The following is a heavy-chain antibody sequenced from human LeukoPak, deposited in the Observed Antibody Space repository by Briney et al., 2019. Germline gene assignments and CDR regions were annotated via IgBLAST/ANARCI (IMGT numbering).Heavy chain of an antibody. CDR2: ISYDGSNK. CDR1: GFTFSSYA. D-gene: IGHD3-22*01. J-gene: IGHJ4*02. V-gene: IGHV3-30-3*01. CDR3: ARGRDFYDSSGHIDY. Sequence: PGGSLRLSCAASGFTFSSYAMHWVRQAPGKGLEWVAVISYDGSNKYYADSVKGRFTISRDNSKNTLYLQMNSLRAEDTAVYYCARGRDFYDSSGHIDYWGQGTLVTVSS.